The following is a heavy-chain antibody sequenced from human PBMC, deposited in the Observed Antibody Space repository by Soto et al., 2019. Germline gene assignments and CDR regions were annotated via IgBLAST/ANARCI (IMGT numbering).Heavy chain of an antibody. CDR1: GGTFSSYA. CDR3: AISGSPQPVEYYFDY. D-gene: IGHD1-26*01. Sequence: SVKVSCKASGGTFSSYAISWVRQAPGQGLEWMGGIIPIFGTANYAQKFQGRVTITADESTSTAYMELSSLRSEDTAVYYCAISGSPQPVEYYFDYWGQGTLVTVSP. V-gene: IGHV1-69*13. J-gene: IGHJ4*02. CDR2: IIPIFGTA.